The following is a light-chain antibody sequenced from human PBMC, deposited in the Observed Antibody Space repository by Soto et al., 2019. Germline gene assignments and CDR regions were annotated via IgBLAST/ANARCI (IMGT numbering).Light chain of an antibody. CDR2: AAS. J-gene: IGKJ1*01. Sequence: AIRMTQSPSSFSASTGDRVTITCRASQGISSYLAWYQQKPGKAPKLLIYAASTLQSGVPSRFSGSGSGTDFTLTISCLQSEDFATYYWQQYYSYPLTFGQGTKVDIK. CDR3: QQYYSYPLT. V-gene: IGKV1-8*01. CDR1: QGISSY.